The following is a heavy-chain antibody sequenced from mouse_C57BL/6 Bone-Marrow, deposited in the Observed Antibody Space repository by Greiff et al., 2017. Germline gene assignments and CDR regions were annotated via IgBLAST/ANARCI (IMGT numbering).Heavy chain of an antibody. J-gene: IGHJ1*03. CDR1: GFTFSDYG. D-gene: IGHD2-2*01. CDR3: ARHGYDGDGYFDV. V-gene: IGHV5-15*01. CDR2: ISNLAYSI. Sequence: DVKLVESGGGLVQPGGSLKLSCAASGFTFSDYGMAWVRQAPRKGPEWVAFISNLAYSIYYAETVTGRFTISRENAKNTRYLEMSSLRSEDTAMYYCARHGYDGDGYFDVWGTGTTVTVSS.